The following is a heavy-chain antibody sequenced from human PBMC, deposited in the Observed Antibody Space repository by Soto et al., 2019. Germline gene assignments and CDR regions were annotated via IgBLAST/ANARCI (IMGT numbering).Heavy chain of an antibody. D-gene: IGHD3-10*01. J-gene: IGHJ3*02. CDR3: ARNPYYYGSGSYYTPPAFDI. Sequence: VKVSCKASGGTFSSYAISWVRQAPGQGLEWMGGIIPIFGTANYAQKFQGRVTITADESTSTAYMELSSLRSEDTAVYYCARNPYYYGSGSYYTPPAFDIWGQGTMVTVSS. CDR1: GGTFSSYA. CDR2: IIPIFGTA. V-gene: IGHV1-69*13.